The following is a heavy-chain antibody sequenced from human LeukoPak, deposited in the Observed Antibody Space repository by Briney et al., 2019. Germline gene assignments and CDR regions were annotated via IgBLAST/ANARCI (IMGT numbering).Heavy chain of an antibody. J-gene: IGHJ6*02. CDR2: ISSSSSPI. CDR1: GFSFSTFG. D-gene: IGHD2-15*01. CDR3: ARYCSGGSCNVGYHYGMDV. Sequence: GGSLRLSCTASGFSFSTFGMNWVRQAPSKGLEWISYISSSSSPIYYADSVKGRFTISRDNAKNSLYLQMNSLRGEDTAVYYCARYCSGGSCNVGYHYGMDVWGQGTTVTVSS. V-gene: IGHV3-48*04.